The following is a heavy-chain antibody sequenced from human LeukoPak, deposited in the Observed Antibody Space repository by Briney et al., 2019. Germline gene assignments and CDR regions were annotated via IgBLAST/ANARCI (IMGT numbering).Heavy chain of an antibody. Sequence: SQTLSLTCTVPGGSISSGGYYWSWIRQHPGKGLEWTGYIYYSGSTYYNPSLKSRVTISVDTSKNQFSLKLSSMTAADTAVYYCARVGDYGDPDYWGQGTLVTVSS. CDR1: GGSISSGGYY. V-gene: IGHV4-31*03. CDR3: ARVGDYGDPDY. D-gene: IGHD4-17*01. J-gene: IGHJ4*02. CDR2: IYYSGST.